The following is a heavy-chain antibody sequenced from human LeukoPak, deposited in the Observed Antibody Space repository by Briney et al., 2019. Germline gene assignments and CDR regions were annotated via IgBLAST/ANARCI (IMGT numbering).Heavy chain of an antibody. CDR1: GFNFDEFG. CDR3: AREGYGSDWDY. D-gene: IGHD4-17*01. J-gene: IGHJ4*02. CDR2: INWDGGST. V-gene: IGHV3-20*04. Sequence: TGGSLRLSCAASGFNFDEFGMSWVRQAPGKGLQWVSIINWDGGSTGYADSVKGRFTISRDNAKNSLYLQMNSLRVEDTAFYYCAREGYGSDWDYWGQGTLVTVSS.